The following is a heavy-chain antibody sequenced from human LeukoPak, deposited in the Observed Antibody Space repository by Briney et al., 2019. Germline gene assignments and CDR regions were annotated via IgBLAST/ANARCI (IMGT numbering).Heavy chain of an antibody. CDR2: IKSKTDGGTT. D-gene: IGHD4-17*01. CDR1: GFTFSNAW. J-gene: IGHJ4*02. V-gene: IGHV3-15*01. Sequence: GGSLRLSCAASGFTFSNAWMSWVCQAPGKGLEWVGRIKSKTDGGTTDYAAPVKGRFTISRDNSKNTLYLQINSLRAEDTAVYYCAKDPSVYYGDYIIRWGQGTLVIVSS. CDR3: AKDPSVYYGDYIIR.